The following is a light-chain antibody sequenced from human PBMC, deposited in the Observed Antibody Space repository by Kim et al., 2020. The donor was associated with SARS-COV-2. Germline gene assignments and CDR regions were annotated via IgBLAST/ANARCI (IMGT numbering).Light chain of an antibody. J-gene: IGLJ2*01. V-gene: IGLV3-19*01. CDR2: GKN. CDR3: NSRDSSGNLPVV. Sequence: SSELTQDPAVSVALGQTVRITCQGDSLRSYYTNWYQQKPGQAPVLVIYGKNNRPSGIPDRFSGSSSGNTASLTITGAQAEDEADYYCNSRDSSGNLPVVF. CDR1: SLRSYY.